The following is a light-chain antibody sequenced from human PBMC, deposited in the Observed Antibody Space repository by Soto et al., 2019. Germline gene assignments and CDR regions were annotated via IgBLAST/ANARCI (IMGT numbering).Light chain of an antibody. CDR2: EVT. Sequence: QSALTQPASVSGSPGQTITISCTGTSSDVGRYNTVSWYQHHPGKAPKLIIYEVTHRPAGISDRFSASKSGNTASLTISGLQAEDEADYYCNSLRVDHLYVFGTGTKAHRP. J-gene: IGLJ1*01. V-gene: IGLV2-14*01. CDR3: NSLRVDHLYV. CDR1: SSDVGRYNT.